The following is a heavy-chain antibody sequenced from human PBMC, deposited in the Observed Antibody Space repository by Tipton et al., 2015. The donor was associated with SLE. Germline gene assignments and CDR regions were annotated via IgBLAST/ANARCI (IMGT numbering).Heavy chain of an antibody. CDR2: IYYSGST. CDR1: GGSVSSATYY. V-gene: IGHV4-31*03. D-gene: IGHD2-15*01. CDR3: ARASRQVVVVAATGYWFDP. J-gene: IGHJ5*02. Sequence: TLSLTCTVPGGSVSSATYYWGWIRQPPGKGLEWIGYIYYSGSTYYNPSLKSRVTISVDTSKNQFSLKLSSVTAADTAVYYCARASRQVVVVAATGYWFDPWGQGTLVTVSS.